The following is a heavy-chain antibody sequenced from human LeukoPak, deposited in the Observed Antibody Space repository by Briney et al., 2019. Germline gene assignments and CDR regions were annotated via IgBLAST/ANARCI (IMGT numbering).Heavy chain of an antibody. CDR1: GFAFDEHG. D-gene: IGHD2-2*01. CDR3: VRAPITSPFYFDY. Sequence: GGSLRLSCTASGFAFDEHGMSWVRQVPGKGLEWVSGINWSGGSTGYADPLRGRFTISRDKAKNSLYLQMDSLRAEDTALYYCVRAPITSPFYFDYWGQGTLVTVSS. CDR2: INWSGGST. V-gene: IGHV3-20*04. J-gene: IGHJ4*02.